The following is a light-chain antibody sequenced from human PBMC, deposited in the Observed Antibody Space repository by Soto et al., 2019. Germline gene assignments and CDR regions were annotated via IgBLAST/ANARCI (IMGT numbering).Light chain of an antibody. Sequence: VLTQSPATLSLSPGERATLSCRASQAVSTYVAWYQHKPGQAPRLLIYDASNRATGVPFRFSGSGSGTDFTLTVSSLEPEDFAVYYCQQRLLWPQTFGQGTKVDIX. CDR1: QAVSTY. V-gene: IGKV3-11*01. CDR2: DAS. J-gene: IGKJ1*01. CDR3: QQRLLWPQT.